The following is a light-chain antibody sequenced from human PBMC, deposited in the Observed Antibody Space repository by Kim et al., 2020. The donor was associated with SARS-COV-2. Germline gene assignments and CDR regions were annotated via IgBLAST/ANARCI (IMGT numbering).Light chain of an antibody. J-gene: IGLJ2*01. CDR3: AVWDDSLNGSVA. CDR2: SNN. V-gene: IGLV1-44*01. CDR1: SSNFVSNT. Sequence: RVTISGSGSSSNFVSNTVNWYRQLPGTAPKLVIYSNNRRPSGVPDRFSGSKSGTSASLAISGLQSEDEADYYCAVWDDSLNGSVAFGGGTQLTVL.